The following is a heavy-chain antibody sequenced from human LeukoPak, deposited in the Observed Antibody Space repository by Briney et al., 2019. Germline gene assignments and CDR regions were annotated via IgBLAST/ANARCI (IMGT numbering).Heavy chain of an antibody. Sequence: ASVKVSCKASGYTFTSYDINWVRQATGQGLEWMGWMNPNSGNTGYAQKFQGRVTMTRNTSISTAYMELSSLRSEDTAVYYCARRMEDYVWGSYRYTIYYYYMDVWGKGTTVTISS. CDR3: ARRMEDYVWGSYRYTIYYYYMDV. CDR2: MNPNSGNT. J-gene: IGHJ6*03. D-gene: IGHD3-16*02. V-gene: IGHV1-8*01. CDR1: GYTFTSYD.